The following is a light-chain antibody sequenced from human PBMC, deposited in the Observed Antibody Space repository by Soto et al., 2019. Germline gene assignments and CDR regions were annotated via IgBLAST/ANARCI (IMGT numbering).Light chain of an antibody. CDR2: GAS. CDR3: QQYNNRPPWT. CDR1: QSVDIN. Sequence: EIVMTQSPATLSVSPGERATLSCRASQSVDINLAWYQQKPGQTPRLLISGASTRATSIPARFSGSGSGTEFTLTISSLQSEDFAVYFCQQYNNRPPWTFGQGTKVEIK. J-gene: IGKJ1*01. V-gene: IGKV3-15*01.